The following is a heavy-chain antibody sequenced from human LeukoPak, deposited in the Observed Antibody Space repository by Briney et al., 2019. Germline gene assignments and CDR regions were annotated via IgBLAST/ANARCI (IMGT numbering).Heavy chain of an antibody. CDR1: GGSFSGYY. CDR2: ISHSGST. D-gene: IGHD3-22*01. CDR3: AVEAGYYDSSGYYYRADY. Sequence: SETLSLTCAVYGGSFSGYYWSWIRQPPGKGLEWIGEISHSGSTNYNPSLKSRVTISVDTSKNQFSLKLSSVTAADTAVYYCAVEAGYYDSSGYYYRADYWGQGTLVTVSS. J-gene: IGHJ4*02. V-gene: IGHV4-34*01.